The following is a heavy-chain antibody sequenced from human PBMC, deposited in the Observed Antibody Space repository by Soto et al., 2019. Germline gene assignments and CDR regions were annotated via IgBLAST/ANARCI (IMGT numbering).Heavy chain of an antibody. J-gene: IGHJ5*02. CDR1: GLSITDSEMG. Sequence: QVTLKESGPVLVKPTETLTLRCTVSGLSITDSEMGVSWIRQPPGRPLEWLAHIDSSGEKSYRTFLKSRLAISTDTSKSQIVLTMTTVAPADAAPYHRARRPLAVAVSPWFYPWGQGIPVTVSS. D-gene: IGHD6-19*01. CDR3: ARRPLAVAVSPWFYP. CDR2: IDSSGEK. V-gene: IGHV2-26*01.